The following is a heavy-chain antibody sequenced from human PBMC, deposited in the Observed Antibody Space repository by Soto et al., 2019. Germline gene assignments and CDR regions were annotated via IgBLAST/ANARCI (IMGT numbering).Heavy chain of an antibody. Sequence: TLSLTCTVSGGSISSGGYYWSWIRQHPGKGLEWIGYIYYSGSTYYNPSLKSRVTISVDTSKNQFSLKLSSVTAADTAVYYCASLHPPARWFDPWGQGTLVTVSS. CDR1: GGSISSGGYY. D-gene: IGHD6-25*01. CDR2: IYYSGST. V-gene: IGHV4-31*03. CDR3: ASLHPPARWFDP. J-gene: IGHJ5*02.